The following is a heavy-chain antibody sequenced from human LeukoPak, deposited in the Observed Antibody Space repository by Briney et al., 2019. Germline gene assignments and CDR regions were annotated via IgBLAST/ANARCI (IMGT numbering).Heavy chain of an antibody. CDR2: ISYDGSNK. J-gene: IGHJ4*02. CDR1: GFTFSSYG. Sequence: GRSLRLSCAASGFTFSSYGMHWVRQAPGKGLERVAVISYDGSNKYYADSVKGRFTISRDNSKNTLYLQMNSLRAEDTAVYYCAKTDSSGFLDYWGQGTLVTVSS. D-gene: IGHD3-22*01. V-gene: IGHV3-30*18. CDR3: AKTDSSGFLDY.